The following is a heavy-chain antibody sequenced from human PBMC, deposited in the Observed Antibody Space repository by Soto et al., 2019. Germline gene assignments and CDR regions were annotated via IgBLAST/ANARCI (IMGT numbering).Heavy chain of an antibody. CDR1: GFTFSSYW. Sequence: GGSLRLSCAASGFTFSSYWMHWVRQAPGKGLVWVSRINSDGSSTSYADSVKGRFTISRDNAKNTLYLQMNSLRAEDTAVYYCARVRPSIAARRYYYYYMDVWGKGTTVIVSS. D-gene: IGHD6-6*01. CDR3: ARVRPSIAARRYYYYYMDV. J-gene: IGHJ6*03. CDR2: INSDGSST. V-gene: IGHV3-74*01.